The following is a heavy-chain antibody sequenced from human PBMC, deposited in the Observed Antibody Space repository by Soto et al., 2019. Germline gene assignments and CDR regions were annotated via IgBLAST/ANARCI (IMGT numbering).Heavy chain of an antibody. D-gene: IGHD4-17*01. CDR3: ARSLRLYYYGMDV. J-gene: IGHJ6*02. Sequence: GASVKVSCKASGYTFTSYYMHWVRQAPGQGLEWMGIINPSGGNTSYAQKFQGRVTMTRDTSTSTVYMELSSLRSEDTAVYYCARSLRLYYYGMDVWGQGTTVTVSS. V-gene: IGHV1-46*01. CDR2: INPSGGNT. CDR1: GYTFTSYY.